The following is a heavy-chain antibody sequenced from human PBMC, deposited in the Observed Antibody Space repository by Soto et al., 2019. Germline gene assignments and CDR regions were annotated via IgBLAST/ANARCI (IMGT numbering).Heavy chain of an antibody. CDR2: ISAYNGNT. J-gene: IGHJ4*02. CDR3: ARDAYYYGSGSYPLFDY. D-gene: IGHD3-10*01. Sequence: ASVKVSCKASGYTFTSYGISWVRQAPGQGLEWMGWISAYNGNTNYAQKLQGRVTMTTDTSTSTAYMELRSLRSDDTAVYYCARDAYYYGSGSYPLFDYWGQGTLVTVSS. V-gene: IGHV1-18*01. CDR1: GYTFTSYG.